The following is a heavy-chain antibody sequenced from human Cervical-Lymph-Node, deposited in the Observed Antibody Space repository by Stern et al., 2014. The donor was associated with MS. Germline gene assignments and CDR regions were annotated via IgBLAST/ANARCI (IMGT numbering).Heavy chain of an antibody. Sequence: VQLLESGAEVKRPGSSVTVSCKTSGGTSNSYTISWVRQAPGQGLEWLGKIIPIFGATDYAQKFQDRLTITADESTATVYMELSSLTSDDTAVYYCARGPAARPDYWAQGTLVTVSS. V-gene: IGHV1-69*18. CDR2: IIPIFGAT. D-gene: IGHD6-6*01. CDR1: GGTSNSYT. CDR3: ARGPAARPDY. J-gene: IGHJ4*02.